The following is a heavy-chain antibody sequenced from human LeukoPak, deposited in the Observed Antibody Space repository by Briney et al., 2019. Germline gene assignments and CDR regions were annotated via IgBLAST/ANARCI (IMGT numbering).Heavy chain of an antibody. Sequence: SETLSLTCAVYGGSFSGYYWSWIRQPPGKGLEWIGEINHSGSTNYNPSLKSRVTISVETSKNQFSLKLSSVTAADTAVYYCARTTTVTTSAFDIWGQGTMVTVSS. CDR1: GGSFSGYY. CDR3: ARTTTVTTSAFDI. D-gene: IGHD4-17*01. J-gene: IGHJ3*02. V-gene: IGHV4-34*01. CDR2: INHSGST.